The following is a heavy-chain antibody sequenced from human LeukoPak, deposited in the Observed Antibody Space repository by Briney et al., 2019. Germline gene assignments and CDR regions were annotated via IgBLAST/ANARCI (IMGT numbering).Heavy chain of an antibody. CDR1: GGSISSYY. V-gene: IGHV4-59*08. J-gene: IGHJ4*02. CDR3: ARQGADWNYSRAPFDY. Sequence: SETLSLTCTVSGGSISSYYWSWIRQPPGKGLEWIGYIYYSGSTNYNPSLKSRVTISVDTSKNQFSLKLSSVTAADTAVYYCARQGADWNYSRAPFDYWGQGTLVTVSS. CDR2: IYYSGST. D-gene: IGHD1-7*01.